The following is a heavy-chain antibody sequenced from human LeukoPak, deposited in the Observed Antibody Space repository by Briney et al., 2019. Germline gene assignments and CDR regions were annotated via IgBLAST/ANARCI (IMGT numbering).Heavy chain of an antibody. CDR3: AKAPTSDYYYYMDV. V-gene: IGHV3-30*02. J-gene: IGHJ6*03. CDR2: IRYDGSNK. CDR1: GFTFSSYG. D-gene: IGHD4-11*01. Sequence: GGSLRLSCAASGFTFSSYGMHWVRQAPGKGLGWEAFIRYDGSNKYYADSVKGRFTISRDNSKNTLYLQMNSLRAEDTAVYYCAKAPTSDYYYYMDVWGKGTTVTVSS.